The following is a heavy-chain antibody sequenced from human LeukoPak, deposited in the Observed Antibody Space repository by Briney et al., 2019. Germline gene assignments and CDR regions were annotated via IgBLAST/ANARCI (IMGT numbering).Heavy chain of an antibody. J-gene: IGHJ5*02. V-gene: IGHV4-38-2*02. CDR2: IHHSGRT. CDR1: GYSISSGYY. CDR3: ATTAVAGP. Sequence: PSETLSLTCIVSGYSISSGYYWGWIRQPPGKGLEWIGNIHHSGRTYYNPSLKSRVTISVDRSKNQFSLKLSSVTAADTAVYYCATTAVAGPWGQGTLVTVSS. D-gene: IGHD6-19*01.